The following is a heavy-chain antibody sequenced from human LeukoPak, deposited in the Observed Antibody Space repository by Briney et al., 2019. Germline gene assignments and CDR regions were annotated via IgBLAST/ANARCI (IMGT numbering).Heavy chain of an antibody. D-gene: IGHD6-19*01. Sequence: SETLSLTCTVSGDSFSSVTDYWAWIRQPPGKGLEWIASGDYSGGTYYNPSLESRVAISADMSKNQFSLKLSSVTAADTAVYYCARGRLPWTSVAAVAYWGQGTLVTVSS. J-gene: IGHJ4*02. V-gene: IGHV4-39*07. CDR3: ARGRLPWTSVAAVAY. CDR2: GDYSGGT. CDR1: GDSFSSVTDY.